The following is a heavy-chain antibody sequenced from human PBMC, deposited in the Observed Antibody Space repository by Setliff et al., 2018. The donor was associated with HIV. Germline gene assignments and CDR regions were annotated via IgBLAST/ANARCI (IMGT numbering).Heavy chain of an antibody. CDR2: IIPLFGTA. CDR1: GDTFSNSL. J-gene: IGHJ4*02. V-gene: IGHV1-69*05. Sequence: GASVKVSCKASGDTFSNSLVTWVRQAPGQGLEWMGGIIPLFGTANYAQKFQGRVTMTTDKLMTTAYLELSSLRSEDTAVYYCARAAEYSSSWYYWGQGTLVTVSS. CDR3: ARAAEYSSSWYY. D-gene: IGHD6-13*01.